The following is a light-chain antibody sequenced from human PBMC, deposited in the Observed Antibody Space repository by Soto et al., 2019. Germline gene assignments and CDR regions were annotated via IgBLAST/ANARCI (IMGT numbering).Light chain of an antibody. V-gene: IGLV2-8*01. CDR1: SSDVGGYDF. Sequence: QSALTQPPSASGSPGQSVTISCTGTSSDVGGYDFVSWYQQHPGKAPKLMIHEVSKRPSGVPDRFSGSKSGNTASPTVSGLQAEDEADYYCSSYAGSNNYVFGTGTKVTVL. CDR2: EVS. CDR3: SSYAGSNNYV. J-gene: IGLJ1*01.